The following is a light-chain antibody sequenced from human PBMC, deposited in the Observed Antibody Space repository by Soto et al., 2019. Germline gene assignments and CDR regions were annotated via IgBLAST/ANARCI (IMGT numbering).Light chain of an antibody. V-gene: IGKV3-11*01. CDR3: QHRSNWPLT. Sequence: EIVLTQSPATLSLSPGEGATLSCRASQSVSSYLAWYQQKPGQAPRHLIYDVSNRATGIPARFSGSGSGTDFTLTISSLEPEDFAVYYCQHRSNWPLTFGGGTKVEIK. J-gene: IGKJ4*01. CDR2: DVS. CDR1: QSVSSY.